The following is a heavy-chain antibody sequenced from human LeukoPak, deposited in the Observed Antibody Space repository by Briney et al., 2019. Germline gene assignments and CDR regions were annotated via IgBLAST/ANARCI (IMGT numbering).Heavy chain of an antibody. V-gene: IGHV4-59*08. CDR1: GGSISSYY. J-gene: IGHJ5*02. CDR3: ARHVRTRIDR. D-gene: IGHD2-15*01. Sequence: PSETLSLTCTVSGGSISSYYWSWIRQPPGKGLEWIGYIYYSGSTNYNPSPKSRVTISVDTSKNQFSLKLSSVTAADTAVYYCARHVRTRIDRWGQGTLVTVSS. CDR2: IYYSGST.